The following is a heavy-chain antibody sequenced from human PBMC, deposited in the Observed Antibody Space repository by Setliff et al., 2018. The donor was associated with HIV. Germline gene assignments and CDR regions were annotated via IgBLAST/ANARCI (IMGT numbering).Heavy chain of an antibody. CDR1: GGSFSGFY. CDR3: ARGDDSTGYYYYYFDY. J-gene: IGHJ4*02. D-gene: IGHD3-22*01. V-gene: IGHV4-34*01. CDR2: INHSGST. Sequence: SETLSLTCAVHGGSFSGFYWNWIRQLPGKGLEWIGEINHSGSTNYNPALKSRVTISGDTSKNQFSLKLSSVNAADTAVYYCARGDDSTGYYYYYFDYWGQGTLVTVSS.